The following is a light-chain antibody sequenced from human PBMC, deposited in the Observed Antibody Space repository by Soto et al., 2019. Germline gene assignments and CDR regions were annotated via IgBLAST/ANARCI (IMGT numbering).Light chain of an antibody. CDR1: QSVNGH. CDR2: GTS. Sequence: EIVVTQSPATLSVSPGERATLSCRVSQSVNGHLAWYQQRPGQAPRLLIYGTSTRATDVPLRFSGGGSGTEFTLTISSLQSEDFAVYYCQQYDTSPRTFGQGTKVEIK. J-gene: IGKJ1*01. V-gene: IGKV3-15*01. CDR3: QQYDTSPRT.